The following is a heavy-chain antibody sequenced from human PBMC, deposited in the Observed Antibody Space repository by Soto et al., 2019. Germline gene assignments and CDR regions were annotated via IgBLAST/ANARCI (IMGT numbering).Heavy chain of an antibody. V-gene: IGHV4-31*03. Sequence: PSETLFLICTVSGGSISSGGYYWSWIRQHPGKGLEWIGYIYYSGSTYYNPSLKSRVTISVDTSKNLFSLKLSSVTAADTAVYYCARALPPVITFDYWGQGTLVTVSS. CDR1: GGSISSGGYY. J-gene: IGHJ4*02. CDR3: ARALPPVITFDY. CDR2: IYYSGST. D-gene: IGHD3-22*01.